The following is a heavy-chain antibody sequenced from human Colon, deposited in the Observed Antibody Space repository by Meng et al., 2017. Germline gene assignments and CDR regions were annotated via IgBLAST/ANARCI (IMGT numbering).Heavy chain of an antibody. Sequence: VQRRGPGQVLLNPSSTLSLSCAVLGGTISRNFWATWVTQPPGKGLGWIGEINHSGSTSYVPSLKSRITISVDKSNNLLSLKLNSVTAADTAMYYCARRNTRNSGGGNNYWGQGTLVTVSS. J-gene: IGHJ4*02. CDR1: GGTISRNFW. CDR2: INHSGST. V-gene: IGHV4-4*02. CDR3: ARRNTRNSGGGNNY. D-gene: IGHD3-10*01.